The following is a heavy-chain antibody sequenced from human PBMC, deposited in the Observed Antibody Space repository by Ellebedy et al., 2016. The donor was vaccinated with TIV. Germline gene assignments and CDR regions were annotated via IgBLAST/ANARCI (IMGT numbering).Heavy chain of an antibody. D-gene: IGHD3-16*01. V-gene: IGHV3-7*03. CDR3: ARHFGDYFYAMDV. J-gene: IGHJ6*02. Sequence: GESLKISCAASGFTFSDYWMSWVRQAPGKGLEWVANIKADGSAKNYVDSVRGRFTISRDNSKNSLYLQMTGLGPEDTAVYYCARHFGDYFYAMDVWGQGTTVTVSS. CDR1: GFTFSDYW. CDR2: IKADGSAK.